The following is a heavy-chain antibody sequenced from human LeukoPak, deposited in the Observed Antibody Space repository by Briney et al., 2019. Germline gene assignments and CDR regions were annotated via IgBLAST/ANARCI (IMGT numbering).Heavy chain of an antibody. J-gene: IGHJ4*02. Sequence: GGSLRLSCAASGFTFSSYGMSWVRQAPGKGLEWVSAISGSGGSTDYADSVKGRFTISRDNSKNTLYLQMNSLRAEDTAVYYCAKAHDSSGYYSPFAYWGQGTLVTVSS. V-gene: IGHV3-23*01. CDR1: GFTFSSYG. CDR2: ISGSGGST. D-gene: IGHD3-22*01. CDR3: AKAHDSSGYYSPFAY.